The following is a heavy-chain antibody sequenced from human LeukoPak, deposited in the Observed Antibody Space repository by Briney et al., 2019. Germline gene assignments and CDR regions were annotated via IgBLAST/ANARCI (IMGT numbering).Heavy chain of an antibody. CDR3: AKSPEGVRNY. Sequence: PGGSLRLSCAASGFTFSSYAMSWVRQAPGKGLEWVSGISGGGGSTYYADSVKGRFTISRDNSKNTLYMQMNSLRAEDTAVYYCAKSPEGVRNYWGQGTLVTVSS. D-gene: IGHD2-2*01. V-gene: IGHV3-23*01. J-gene: IGHJ4*02. CDR2: ISGGGGST. CDR1: GFTFSSYA.